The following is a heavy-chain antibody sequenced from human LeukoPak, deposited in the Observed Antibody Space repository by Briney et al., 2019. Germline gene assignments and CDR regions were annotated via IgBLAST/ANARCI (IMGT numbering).Heavy chain of an antibody. V-gene: IGHV4-39*07. D-gene: IGHD6-19*01. CDR1: GGSISSSSYY. CDR2: INHSGST. CDR3: ARERLLIAVAGMENAFDI. Sequence: SETLSLTCTVSGGSISSSSYYWGWIRQPPGKGLEWIGEINHSGSTNYNPSLKSRVTISVDTSKNQFSLKLSSVTAADTAVYYCARERLLIAVAGMENAFDIWGQGTMVTVSS. J-gene: IGHJ3*02.